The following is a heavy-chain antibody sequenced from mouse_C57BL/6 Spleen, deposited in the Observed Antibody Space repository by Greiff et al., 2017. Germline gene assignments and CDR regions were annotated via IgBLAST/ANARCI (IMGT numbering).Heavy chain of an antibody. J-gene: IGHJ2*01. CDR1: GYTFTEYT. V-gene: IGHV1-62-2*01. CDR3: ARDYCGSSCGDY. Sequence: QVQLQQSGAELVKPGASVKLSCKASGYTFTEYTIHWVKQRSGQGLEWIGWFYPGSGSIKYNEKFKDKATLTVDKSSSTAYMQLSSLKSENSAVYYCARDYCGSSCGDYWGQGTTLTVSS. CDR2: FYPGSGSI. D-gene: IGHD1-1*01.